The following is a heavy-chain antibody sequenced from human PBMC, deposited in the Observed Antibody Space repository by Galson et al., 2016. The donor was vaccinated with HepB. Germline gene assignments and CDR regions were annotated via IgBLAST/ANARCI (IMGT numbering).Heavy chain of an antibody. V-gene: IGHV3-33*01. Sequence: SLRLSCAPSGFTFSYYGMHWVRQAPGQGLEWLAVILNDGSQEYYADSVKGRFTISRDNSRDTLYLQMNSLRVEDTAVYYCVRDVSREANGFDIWGQGTMVVVSS. CDR2: ILNDGSQE. J-gene: IGHJ3*02. D-gene: IGHD1-26*01. CDR1: GFTFSYYG. CDR3: VRDVSREANGFDI.